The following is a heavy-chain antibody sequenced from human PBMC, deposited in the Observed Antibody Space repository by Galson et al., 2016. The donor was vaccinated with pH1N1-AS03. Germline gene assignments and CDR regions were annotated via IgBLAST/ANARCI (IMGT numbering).Heavy chain of an antibody. CDR3: AHRPSSWPYWYFDL. CDR1: GFSLSTSGVA. Sequence: PALVKPTQTLTLTCTFSGFSLSTSGVAVGWIRRPPGKALECLALIPWDDDKHYRPSLKSRLTITKDTSKNQVVLTMPNMDPVDTATYYCAHRPSSWPYWYFDLWGRGTLVTVSS. D-gene: IGHD6-13*01. CDR2: IPWDDDK. J-gene: IGHJ2*01. V-gene: IGHV2-5*02.